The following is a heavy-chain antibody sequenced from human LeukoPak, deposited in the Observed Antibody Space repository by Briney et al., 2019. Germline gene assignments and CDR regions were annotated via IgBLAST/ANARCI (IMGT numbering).Heavy chain of an antibody. J-gene: IGHJ4*02. CDR3: ARVANYYDSSGYPYYFDY. CDR2: ISAYNGNT. D-gene: IGHD3-22*01. V-gene: IGHV1-18*01. CDR1: GYTFTSYG. Sequence: ASVKVSCKASGYTFTSYGISWVRQAPGQGLEWMGWISAYNGNTNYAQKLQGRVTMTTDTSTSTAYMELRSLRSDDTAVYYCARVANYYDSSGYPYYFDYWGQGTLVTVSS.